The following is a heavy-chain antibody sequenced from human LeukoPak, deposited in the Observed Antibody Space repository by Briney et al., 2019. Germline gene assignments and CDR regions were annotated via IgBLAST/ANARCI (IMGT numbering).Heavy chain of an antibody. D-gene: IGHD2-15*01. Sequence: GGSLRLSCAASGFTFSDYCMSWIRQAPGKGLEWVSYISSSGSTIYYADSVKGRFTISRDNAKNSLYLQMNSLRAEDTAVYYCARVPRGIHCSGGSCNFDYWGQGTLVTVSS. V-gene: IGHV3-11*04. CDR1: GFTFSDYC. CDR2: ISSSGSTI. J-gene: IGHJ4*02. CDR3: ARVPRGIHCSGGSCNFDY.